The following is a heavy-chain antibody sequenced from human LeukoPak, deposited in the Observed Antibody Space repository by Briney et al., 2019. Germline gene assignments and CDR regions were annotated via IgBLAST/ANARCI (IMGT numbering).Heavy chain of an antibody. Sequence: GASVKVSFKASGYTFTGYYMHWVRQAPGQGGEGMGWINPNSGGTNYAQKFQGRVTMTRDTSISTAYMELSRLRSDDTAVYYCARDPTALTDYYYYMDVWGKGTTVTVSS. D-gene: IGHD4-11*01. V-gene: IGHV1-2*02. CDR3: ARDPTALTDYYYYMDV. CDR1: GYTFTGYY. CDR2: INPNSGGT. J-gene: IGHJ6*03.